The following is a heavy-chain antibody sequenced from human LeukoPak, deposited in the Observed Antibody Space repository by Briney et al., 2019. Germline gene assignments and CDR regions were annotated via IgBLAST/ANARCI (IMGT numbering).Heavy chain of an antibody. V-gene: IGHV1-69*13. D-gene: IGHD5-18*01. CDR1: GGTFSSYA. CDR2: IIPIFGTA. CDR3: ARAEGGYSVGFDY. Sequence: SVKVSCKATGGTFSSYAISWVRQAPGQGLEWMGGIIPIFGTANYAQKFQGRVTITADESTSTAYMELSSLRSEDTAVYYCARAEGGYSVGFDYWGQGTLVTVTS. J-gene: IGHJ4*02.